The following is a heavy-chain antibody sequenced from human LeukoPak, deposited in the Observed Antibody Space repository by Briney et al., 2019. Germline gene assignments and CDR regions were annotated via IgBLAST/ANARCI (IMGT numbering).Heavy chain of an antibody. CDR3: SRAPGQWLGTGMDV. V-gene: IGHV4-59*01. CDR2: IYYSGNT. Sequence: SETLSLTCTVSGGSISSDYWNWIRQPPGRALEWIGYIYYSGNTNYNPSLESRVTISVDPSKTQFPLTLTSVTAADTAVYYCSRAPGQWLGTGMDVWGQGTTVTVSS. D-gene: IGHD6-19*01. CDR1: GGSISSDY. J-gene: IGHJ6*02.